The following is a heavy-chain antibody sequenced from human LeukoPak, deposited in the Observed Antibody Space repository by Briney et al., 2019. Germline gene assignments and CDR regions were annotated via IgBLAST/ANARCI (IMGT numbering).Heavy chain of an antibody. CDR1: GFNVSSNY. J-gene: IGHJ4*02. V-gene: IGHV3-53*01. CDR2: IYTDGST. D-gene: IGHD3-10*01. CDR3: AKAKQRLWFGELVLDY. Sequence: GGSLRLSCAASGFNVSSNYMSWVRQAPGKGLEWVSVIYTDGSTYYADSVKGRFTISRDNSKNTLYLQMNSLRAEDTAVYYCAKAKQRLWFGELVLDYWGQGTLVTVSS.